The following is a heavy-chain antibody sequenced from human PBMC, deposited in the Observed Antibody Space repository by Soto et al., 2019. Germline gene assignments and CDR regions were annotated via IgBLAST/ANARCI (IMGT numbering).Heavy chain of an antibody. CDR2: IRYDGSNK. Sequence: QVQLVESGGGVVQPGRSLRLSCAGSGFTFSSYGMHWVRQAPGKGLEWVAVIRYDGSNKYYADSVKGRFTISRDNSKNPLYLQMSSLRAEDTAVYHCAKDRYDFQHAPYYFDNWGQGTLVTVSS. D-gene: IGHD1-20*01. V-gene: IGHV3-30*18. J-gene: IGHJ4*02. CDR1: GFTFSSYG. CDR3: AKDRYDFQHAPYYFDN.